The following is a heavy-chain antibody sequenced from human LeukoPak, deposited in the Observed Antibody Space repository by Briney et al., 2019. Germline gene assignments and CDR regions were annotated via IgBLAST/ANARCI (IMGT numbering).Heavy chain of an antibody. CDR3: ARELHPLRYFDY. Sequence: GGSLRLSCAASGFTFSSYSMNWVRQAPGKGLEWVSSISSSSSYIYYADSVKGRFTISRDNAKNSLYLQMNSLRAEDTAVYYCARELHPLRYFDYWGQGTLVTVSS. D-gene: IGHD3-9*01. CDR2: ISSSSSYI. V-gene: IGHV3-21*01. J-gene: IGHJ4*02. CDR1: GFTFSSYS.